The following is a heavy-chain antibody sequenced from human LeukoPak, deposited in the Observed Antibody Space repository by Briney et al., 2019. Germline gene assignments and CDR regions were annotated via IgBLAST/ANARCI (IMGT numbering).Heavy chain of an antibody. V-gene: IGHV4-39*01. CDR1: GGSISSSSYY. Sequence: SENLSLNCTVSGGSISSSSYYWRWIRQPPGKVLERIGSIYYSGSTYYNPSLKSRVTISVDTSKNQFSLKLSSVTAAGTAVYYCASGVSEVTMIVVVTLLPIDYWGQGTLVTVSS. CDR3: ASGVSEVTMIVVVTLLPIDY. D-gene: IGHD3-22*01. CDR2: IYYSGST. J-gene: IGHJ4*02.